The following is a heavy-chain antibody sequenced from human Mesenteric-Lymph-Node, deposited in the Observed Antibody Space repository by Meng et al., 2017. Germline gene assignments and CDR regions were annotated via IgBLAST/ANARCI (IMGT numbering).Heavy chain of an antibody. Sequence: KVFCKGSGYSFTSYLIGWVRQMPGKGLEWMGIIYPGDSDTRYSTSFQGQVTISADKSISTAYLQWSSLKASDTAMYYCARHSLNRGYSYGFSRRWAREIDYWGQGTLVTVSS. CDR1: GYSFTSYL. D-gene: IGHD5-18*01. V-gene: IGHV5-51*01. CDR3: ARHSLNRGYSYGFSRRWAREIDY. J-gene: IGHJ4*02. CDR2: IYPGDSDT.